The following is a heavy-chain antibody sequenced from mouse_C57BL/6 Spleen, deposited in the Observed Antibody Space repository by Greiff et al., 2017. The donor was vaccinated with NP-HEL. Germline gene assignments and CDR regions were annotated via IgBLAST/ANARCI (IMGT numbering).Heavy chain of an antibody. V-gene: IGHV3-6*01. CDR2: ISYDGSN. CDR1: GYSITSGYY. D-gene: IGHD4-1*01. Sequence: ESGPGLVKPSQSLSLTCSVTGYSITSGYYWNWIRQFPGNKLEWMGYISYDGSNNYNPSLKNRISITRDTSKNQFFLKLNSVTTEDTATYYCARDGDWDVGYFDVWGTGTTVTVSS. CDR3: ARDGDWDVGYFDV. J-gene: IGHJ1*03.